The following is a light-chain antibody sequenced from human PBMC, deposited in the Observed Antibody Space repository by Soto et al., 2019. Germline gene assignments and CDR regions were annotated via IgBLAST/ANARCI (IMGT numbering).Light chain of an antibody. J-gene: IGLJ2*01. Sequence: QSALTQPASVSGSPGQSITISCTGTSSDIGNYNFVSWYQQHPGKAPKLMIYEVSNRPSGVSNRFSGSKSGNTASLTISGLQPEDEADYYCSSYTTSDTLIFGGGTKLTVL. CDR1: SSDIGNYNF. V-gene: IGLV2-14*01. CDR2: EVS. CDR3: SSYTTSDTLI.